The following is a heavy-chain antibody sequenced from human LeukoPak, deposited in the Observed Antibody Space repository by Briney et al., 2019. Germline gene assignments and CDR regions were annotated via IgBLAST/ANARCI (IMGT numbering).Heavy chain of an antibody. CDR3: ARLLSGNARNDY. D-gene: IGHD3-3*01. CDR2: INPNSGGT. V-gene: IGHV1-2*06. CDR1: GYTFTGYY. J-gene: IGHJ4*02. Sequence: ASVKVSCKASGYTFTGYYMHWVRQAPGQGLEWMGRINPNSGGTNYAQKFQGRVTMTRDTSISTAYMELSRLRSDDTAVYYCARLLSGNARNDYWGQGTLVTVSS.